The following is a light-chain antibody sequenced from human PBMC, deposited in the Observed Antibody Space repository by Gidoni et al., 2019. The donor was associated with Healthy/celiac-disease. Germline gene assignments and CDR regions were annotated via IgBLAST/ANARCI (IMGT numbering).Light chain of an antibody. J-gene: IGKJ2*01. CDR2: AAA. V-gene: IGKV1-39*01. Sequence: DIQMTQSPSSLSAPVGDRATITRRASQSISRYFYWYQQKPGKAPKLLIYAAASLQSGVPSSFSGSGSGTDFTLTNSSRQPEDFATYYCQQSYITPRTFGQGTKLEIK. CDR1: QSISRY. CDR3: QQSYITPRT.